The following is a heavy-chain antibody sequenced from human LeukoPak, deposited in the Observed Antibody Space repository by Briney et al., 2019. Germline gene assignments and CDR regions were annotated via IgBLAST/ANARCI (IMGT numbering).Heavy chain of an antibody. V-gene: IGHV4-39*01. J-gene: IGHJ3*02. CDR1: GGSISSSYYS. D-gene: IGHD1/OR15-1a*01. CDR2: VHPSGST. CDR3: AIRRTDPVAFDI. Sequence: ASETLSLTCTVSGGSISSSYYSWGWIRQPPEKGLEWIGSVHPSGSTYCNSSLKSRVTISVDTSKKQFSLKMTSVTAADTAVYFCAIRRTDPVAFDIWGQGTMVTVST.